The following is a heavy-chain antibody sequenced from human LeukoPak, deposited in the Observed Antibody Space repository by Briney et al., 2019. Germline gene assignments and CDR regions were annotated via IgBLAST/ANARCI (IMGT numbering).Heavy chain of an antibody. CDR3: ARVKWEQIYFDY. V-gene: IGHV4-34*01. CDR1: GGSFSGYY. D-gene: IGHD1-26*01. CDR2: INHSGSI. J-gene: IGHJ4*02. Sequence: SETLSLTCAVFGGSFSGYYWSWIRQPPGKGLEWIGEINHSGSINYNSSLKSRVTISVDTSKNQFSLKLSSVTAADTAVYYCARVKWEQIYFDYWGQGTLVTVSS.